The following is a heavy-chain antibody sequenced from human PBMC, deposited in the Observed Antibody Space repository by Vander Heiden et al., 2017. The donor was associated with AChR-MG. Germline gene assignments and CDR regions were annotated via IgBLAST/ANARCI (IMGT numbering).Heavy chain of an antibody. CDR3: TRLNGYSSDY. CDR1: ELTFSHFA. Sequence: EVQLVESGGGSVQPGGSLKLPCAASELTFSHFAVHWVRQASGKGLEWVGHIKSKANNYATSYAASLKGRFTISRDDSKNTAYLHMNSLNTEDTAIYYCTRLNGYSSDYWGQGTLVTVSS. V-gene: IGHV3-73*02. CDR2: IKSKANNYAT. J-gene: IGHJ4*02. D-gene: IGHD5-12*01.